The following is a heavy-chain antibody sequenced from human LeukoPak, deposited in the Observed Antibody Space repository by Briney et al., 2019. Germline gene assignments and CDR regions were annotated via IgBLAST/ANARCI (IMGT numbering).Heavy chain of an antibody. CDR3: ARHYGTLWYYYYMDV. J-gene: IGHJ6*03. CDR2: IYTSGST. V-gene: IGHV4-61*02. Sequence: SETLSLTCTVSGGSISSGSYYWSWIRQPAGKGLEWIGRIYTSGSTNYNPSLKSRVTISVDTSKNQFSLKLSSVTAADTAVYYCARHYGTLWYYYYMDVWGKGTTVTVSS. D-gene: IGHD3-10*01. CDR1: GGSISSGSYY.